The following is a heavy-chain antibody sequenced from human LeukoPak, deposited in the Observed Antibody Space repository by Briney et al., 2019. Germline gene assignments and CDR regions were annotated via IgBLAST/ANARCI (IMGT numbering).Heavy chain of an antibody. D-gene: IGHD2-15*01. CDR3: ARVGSGGSWGAFDI. V-gene: IGHV1-18*01. CDR1: GYTFTSYG. CDR2: ISAYNGNT. J-gene: IGHJ3*02. Sequence: GASVNVSCKASGYTFTSYGISCVRQAPGQGLEWMGWISAYNGNTNYAQKLQGRVTMTTDTCTSTAYMELRSLRSDDTAVYYCARVGSGGSWGAFDIWGQGTMVTVSS.